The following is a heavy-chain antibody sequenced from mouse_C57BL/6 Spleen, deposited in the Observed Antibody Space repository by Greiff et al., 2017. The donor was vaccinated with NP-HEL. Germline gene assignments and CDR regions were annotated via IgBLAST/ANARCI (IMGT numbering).Heavy chain of an antibody. J-gene: IGHJ4*01. D-gene: IGHD3-2*02. Sequence: EVQLQQSGPELVKPGASVKIPCKASGYTFTDYNMDWVKQSHGKSLEWIGDINPNNGGTIYNQKFKGKATLTVDKSSSTAYMELRSLTSEDTAVYYCARIDSSGYNYAMDYWGQGTSVTVSS. CDR3: ARIDSSGYNYAMDY. V-gene: IGHV1-18*01. CDR2: INPNNGGT. CDR1: GYTFTDYN.